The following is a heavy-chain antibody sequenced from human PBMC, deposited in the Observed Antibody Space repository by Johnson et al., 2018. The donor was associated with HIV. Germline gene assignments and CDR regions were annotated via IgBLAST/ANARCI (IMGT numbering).Heavy chain of an antibody. CDR2: FATGGGT. V-gene: IGHV3-66*01. CDR3: AREFSFTPEAFDI. D-gene: IGHD1-14*01. Sequence: EVQLVESGGGLVQPGGSLRLSCGASEFDVINRYMNWVRQVPGKGLEWISLFATGGGTDYADPVKGRFTVSRDNSKNTLYLQMNSLRAEDTAVYYCAREFSFTPEAFDIWGQGTMVTVSS. J-gene: IGHJ3*02. CDR1: EFDVINRY.